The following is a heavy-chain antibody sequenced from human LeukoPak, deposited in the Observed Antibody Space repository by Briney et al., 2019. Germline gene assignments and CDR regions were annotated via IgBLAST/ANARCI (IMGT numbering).Heavy chain of an antibody. CDR3: ARGWSFGPETAVGYYYYMDV. CDR2: IYHGGII. V-gene: IGHV4-30-2*01. CDR1: GGSISSSSYY. D-gene: IGHD1-26*01. Sequence: SETLSLTCTVSGGSISSSSYYWTWIRQPPGKGLEWIGFIYHGGIIYHGGNISYNPSLKTRVTISVDRSRDQFSLKLSSVTDADTAVYFCARGWSFGPETAVGYYYYMDVWGKGTTVTVSS. J-gene: IGHJ6*03.